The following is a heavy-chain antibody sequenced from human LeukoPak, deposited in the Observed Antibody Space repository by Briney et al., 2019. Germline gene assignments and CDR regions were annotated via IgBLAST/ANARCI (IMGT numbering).Heavy chain of an antibody. CDR2: ISGSGGST. Sequence: PGGSLRLSCAASGFGFSRYWMHWVRQAPGTGLEWVSAISGSGGSTYYADSVKGRFTISRDNSKNTLYLQMNSLRAEDTAVYYCAKGLLRTYYYDSSGYYPPDYWGQGTLVTVSS. D-gene: IGHD3-22*01. CDR1: GFGFSRYW. CDR3: AKGLLRTYYYDSSGYYPPDY. V-gene: IGHV3-23*01. J-gene: IGHJ4*02.